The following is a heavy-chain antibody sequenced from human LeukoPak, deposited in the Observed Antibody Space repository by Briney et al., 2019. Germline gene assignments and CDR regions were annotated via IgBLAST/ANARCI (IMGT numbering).Heavy chain of an antibody. V-gene: IGHV3-7*01. CDR2: IKQDGSEK. CDR1: GFTFSSYW. CDR3: ARDEGIAAAGTPFDY. Sequence: PGGSLRLSCAASGFTFSSYWMSWVRQAPGKRLEWVANIKQDGSEKYYVDSVKGRFTISRDNAKNSLYLQMNSLRAEDTAVYYCARDEGIAAAGTPFDYWGQGTLVTVSS. J-gene: IGHJ4*02. D-gene: IGHD6-13*01.